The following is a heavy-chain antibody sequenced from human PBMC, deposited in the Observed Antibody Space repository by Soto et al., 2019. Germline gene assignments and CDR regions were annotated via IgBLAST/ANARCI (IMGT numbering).Heavy chain of an antibody. V-gene: IGHV2-5*02. CDR3: ARDSYGSGYAMDV. D-gene: IGHD3-10*01. Sequence: SGPTLVNPTQTLTLTCTFSGFSLTRGVAVGWIRQPPGKALEWLGIIYWDDDKRYSPSLKSRLTIIKDTSKNLVVLTMTNMGPVDTGTYYCARDSYGSGYAMDVWGQGTTVTVSS. J-gene: IGHJ6*02. CDR2: IYWDDDK. CDR1: GFSLTRGVA.